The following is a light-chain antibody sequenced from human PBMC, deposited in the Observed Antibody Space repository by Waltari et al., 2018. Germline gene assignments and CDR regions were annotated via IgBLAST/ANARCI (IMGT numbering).Light chain of an antibody. CDR2: GAS. CDR3: QQYKEWPPWT. V-gene: IGKV3-15*01. Sequence: EIVMTQSPATLSVSPGVRATLSCRASQSVGNDLAWYHQAPGQAPRLLIYGASSRATGVPARFSGSGSGTEFTLTITSLQSGDFGIYFCQQYKEWPPWTFGQGTRVDTK. CDR1: QSVGND. J-gene: IGKJ1*01.